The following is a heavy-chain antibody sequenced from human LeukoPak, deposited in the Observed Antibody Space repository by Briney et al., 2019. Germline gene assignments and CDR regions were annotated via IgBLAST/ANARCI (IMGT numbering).Heavy chain of an antibody. D-gene: IGHD3-3*01. V-gene: IGHV3-49*03. J-gene: IGHJ4*02. CDR2: IRSKAYGGTT. CDR1: GFTFSSYT. CDR3: TRDGLGDFWSGYSSFDY. Sequence: GGSLRLSCAASGFTFSSYTMHWIRQAPGKGLEWVGFIRSKAYGGTTEYAASVKGRFTISRDDSKSIAYLQMNSLKTEDTAVYYCTRDGLGDFWSGYSSFDYWGQGTLVTVSS.